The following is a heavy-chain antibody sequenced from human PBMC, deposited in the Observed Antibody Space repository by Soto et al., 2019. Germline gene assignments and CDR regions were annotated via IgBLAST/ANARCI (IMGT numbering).Heavy chain of an antibody. CDR3: AKGSLYYYDSSGYPGYDY. D-gene: IGHD3-22*01. CDR1: GFTFSSYA. Sequence: GGSLRLSCAASGFTFSSYAMSWVRQAPGKGLEWVSAISGSGGSTYYADSVKGRFTISRDNSKNTLYLQMNSLRAEDTAVYYCAKGSLYYYDSSGYPGYDYWGQGTLVTVSS. CDR2: ISGSGGST. J-gene: IGHJ4*02. V-gene: IGHV3-23*01.